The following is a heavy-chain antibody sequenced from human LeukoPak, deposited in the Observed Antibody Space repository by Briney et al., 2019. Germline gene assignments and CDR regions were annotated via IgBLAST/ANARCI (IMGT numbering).Heavy chain of an antibody. V-gene: IGHV3-21*01. D-gene: IGHD6-19*01. CDR2: ISTSGSYI. Sequence: GGSLRLSCAASGFTFITSSMNWVRQPPGKGLEWVSSISTSGSYIYFADSVKGRFTISRDNAKNSLYLQMNSLRAEDTAMYYCARGKEPVAGSLSHFDYWGQGTLVTVSS. CDR1: GFTFITSS. J-gene: IGHJ4*02. CDR3: ARGKEPVAGSLSHFDY.